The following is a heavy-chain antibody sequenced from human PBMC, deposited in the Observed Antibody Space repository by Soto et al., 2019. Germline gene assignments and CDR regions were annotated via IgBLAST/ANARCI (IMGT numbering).Heavy chain of an antibody. Sequence: QVQLVQSGAEVKKPGASVKVSCKASGYTFPNYDITWVRQATGQGLEWMGFMNPNSGYTGYAQKFQVRVTMTRNTSISTSYMELSSLRSEDTAVYYCARSPSDWNYEFWFDPWGQGTLLTVSS. CDR1: GYTFPNYD. CDR3: ARSPSDWNYEFWFDP. D-gene: IGHD1-7*01. CDR2: MNPNSGYT. J-gene: IGHJ5*02. V-gene: IGHV1-8*01.